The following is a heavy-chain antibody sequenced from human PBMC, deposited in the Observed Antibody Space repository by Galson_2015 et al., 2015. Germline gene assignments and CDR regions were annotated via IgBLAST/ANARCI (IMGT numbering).Heavy chain of an antibody. CDR1: EFTFSSYY. CDR3: ARQILDYELWSGYYPTNFDY. D-gene: IGHD3-3*01. J-gene: IGHJ4*02. V-gene: IGHV3-21*01. CDR2: ISSTTTYI. Sequence: SLRLSCAASEFTFSSYYMSWIRQAPGKGLEWVSSISSTTTYIYYADSVKGRFTISRDNAKNSLYLQMHSLGAEDTAVYYCARQILDYELWSGYYPTNFDYWGQGHLVTVSS.